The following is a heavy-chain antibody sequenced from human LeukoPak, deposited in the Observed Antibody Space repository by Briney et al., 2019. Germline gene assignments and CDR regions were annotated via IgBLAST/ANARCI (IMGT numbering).Heavy chain of an antibody. V-gene: IGHV1-18*01. CDR1: GYTFTSYG. Sequence: ASVKVSCKVSGYTFTSYGISWVRQAPGQGLEWMGWISAYNGNTNYAQKLQGRVTMTTDTSTSTAYMELRSLRSDDTAVYYCARSPATTIAVAAIREDWFDPWGQGTLVTVSS. D-gene: IGHD6-19*01. CDR2: ISAYNGNT. CDR3: ARSPATTIAVAAIREDWFDP. J-gene: IGHJ5*02.